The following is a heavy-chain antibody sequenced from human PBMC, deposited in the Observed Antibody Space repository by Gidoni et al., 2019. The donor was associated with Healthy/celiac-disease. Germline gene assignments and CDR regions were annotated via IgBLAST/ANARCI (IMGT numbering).Heavy chain of an antibody. J-gene: IGHJ5*02. D-gene: IGHD6-19*01. Sequence: EVQLLESGGGLVQPGGSLRLSCAASGFTFRSYAMSWVRQAPGKGLEWVSVISGSGGSTYYADSVKGRFTISRDNSKNTLYLQMNSLRAEDTAVYYCAKDQSGWYVGWFDPWGQGTLVTVSS. CDR2: ISGSGGST. CDR3: AKDQSGWYVGWFDP. CDR1: GFTFRSYA. V-gene: IGHV3-23*01.